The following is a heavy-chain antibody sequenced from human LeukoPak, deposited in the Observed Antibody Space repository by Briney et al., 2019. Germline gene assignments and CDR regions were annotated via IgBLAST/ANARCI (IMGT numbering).Heavy chain of an antibody. D-gene: IGHD2-2*01. CDR2: IRPDGSEQ. J-gene: IGHJ4*02. CDR1: GFPFSSFW. Sequence: GGSLRLSCAASGFPFSSFWMNWVRQTPGRGLEWLANIRPDGSEQYYVDSVRGRFTISRDNSKNTVNLQMNSLRAEDTAVYYCAKRIGSCNNIRCLYFDHWGQGAPVTVSS. CDR3: AKRIGSCNNIRCLYFDH. V-gene: IGHV3-7*01.